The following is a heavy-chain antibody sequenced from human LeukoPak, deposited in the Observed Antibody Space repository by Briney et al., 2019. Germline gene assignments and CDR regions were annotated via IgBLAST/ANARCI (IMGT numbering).Heavy chain of an antibody. CDR1: GYTFTGYY. Sequence: ASVKVSCKASGYTFTGYYMHWVRQAPGQGLEWMGWINPNSGGTNYAQKFQGRVTMTRDTSISTAYMELSRLRSDDTAVYYCARDHYDFWSGSSWFDPWGQGTLVTVSS. J-gene: IGHJ5*02. CDR2: INPNSGGT. CDR3: ARDHYDFWSGSSWFDP. V-gene: IGHV1-2*02. D-gene: IGHD3-3*01.